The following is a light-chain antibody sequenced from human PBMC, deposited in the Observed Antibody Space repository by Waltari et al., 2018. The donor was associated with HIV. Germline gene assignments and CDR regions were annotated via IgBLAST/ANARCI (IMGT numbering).Light chain of an antibody. Sequence: QSALTQPASVSGSPGQSITISCTGTDTDVGTYNYVSWFQHHPGKAPKLIISEVSNRPAGVSHRFSGSKSGNTASLSISGLQAEDEASYYCTSYTTTNTWVFGGGTNLTVL. CDR2: EVS. J-gene: IGLJ3*02. CDR3: TSYTTTNTWV. V-gene: IGLV2-14*01. CDR1: DTDVGTYNY.